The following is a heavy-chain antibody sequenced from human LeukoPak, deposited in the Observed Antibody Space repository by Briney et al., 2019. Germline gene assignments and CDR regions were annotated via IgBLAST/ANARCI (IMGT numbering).Heavy chain of an antibody. J-gene: IGHJ6*03. Sequence: SETLSLTCAVYGGSFSGYYWSWIRQPPGKGLEWIGEINHSGSTNYNPSLMSRVTISVDTSKNQFSLKLSSVTAADTAVYYCARVVPAAIYIYYYYYYMDVWGKGTTVTVSS. CDR1: GGSFSGYY. D-gene: IGHD2-2*01. CDR2: INHSGST. CDR3: ARVVPAAIYIYYYYYYMDV. V-gene: IGHV4-34*01.